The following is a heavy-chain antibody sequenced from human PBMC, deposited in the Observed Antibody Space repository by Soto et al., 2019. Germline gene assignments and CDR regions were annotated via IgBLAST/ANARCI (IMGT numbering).Heavy chain of an antibody. CDR3: ASSRGVVTAIPRGMDV. CDR2: IIPIFGTA. D-gene: IGHD2-21*02. J-gene: IGHJ6*02. Sequence: QVQLVQSGAEVKKPGSSVKVSCKASGGTFSSYAISWVRQAPGQGLEWMGGIIPIFGTANYAQKFQGRVTITADESTSTAYMELGSLRSEDTAVYYGASSRGVVTAIPRGMDVWGQGTTVTVSS. V-gene: IGHV1-69*01. CDR1: GGTFSSYA.